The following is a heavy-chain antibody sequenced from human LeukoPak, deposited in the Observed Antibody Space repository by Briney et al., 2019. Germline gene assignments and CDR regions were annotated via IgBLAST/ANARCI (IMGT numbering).Heavy chain of an antibody. CDR2: IYTSGST. Sequence: SETLSLTCTVSGGSISSYYWSWIRQPAGKGLEWIGRIYTSGSTNYNPSLKSRVTMSVDTSKNQFSLRLSSVTAADTAVYYCARGLSVLLWLGDPVEAFDIWGQGTMVTVSS. J-gene: IGHJ3*02. D-gene: IGHD3-10*01. CDR3: ARGLSVLLWLGDPVEAFDI. CDR1: GGSISSYY. V-gene: IGHV4-4*07.